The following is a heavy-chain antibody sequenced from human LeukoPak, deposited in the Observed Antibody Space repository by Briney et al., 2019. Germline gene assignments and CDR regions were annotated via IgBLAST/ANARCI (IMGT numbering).Heavy chain of an antibody. CDR1: GGSISSGGFS. Sequence: SETLSLTCAVSGGSISSGGFSWSWIRQPPGKGLEWIGYMYHGGSTYYNPSLESRVTISVDRSKNQFSLKLSSVTAADTAVYYCAREGGPYRPLDYSGQGTLVTVSS. V-gene: IGHV4-30-2*01. J-gene: IGHJ4*02. CDR3: AREGGPYRPLDY. CDR2: MYHGGST.